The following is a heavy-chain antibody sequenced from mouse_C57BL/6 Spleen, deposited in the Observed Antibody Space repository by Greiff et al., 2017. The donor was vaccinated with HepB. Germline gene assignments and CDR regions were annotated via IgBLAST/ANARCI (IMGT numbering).Heavy chain of an antibody. CDR2: ISSGSSTI. V-gene: IGHV5-17*01. J-gene: IGHJ4*01. D-gene: IGHD2-1*01. CDR3: ARPYGNYRGYAMDY. CDR1: GFTFSDYG. Sequence: EVKLVESGGGLVKLGGSLKLSCAASGFTFSDYGMHWVRQAPEKGLEWVAYISSGSSTIYYADTVKGRFTISRDNAKNTLFLQMTSLRSEDTAMYYCARPYGNYRGYAMDYWGQGTSVTVSS.